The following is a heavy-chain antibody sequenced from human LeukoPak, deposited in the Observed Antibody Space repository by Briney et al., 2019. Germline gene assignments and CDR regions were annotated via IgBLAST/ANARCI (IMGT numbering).Heavy chain of an antibody. CDR2: IYYSGST. CDR3: AGRRDGYNEEIDY. Sequence: SETLSLTCTVSGGSFNSYYWSWIRQPPGKGLEWIGYIYYSGSTNYNPSLKSRVTISIDMSKNQFSLKLSSVTAADTAVYYCAGRRDGYNEEIDYWGQGTLVTVSS. J-gene: IGHJ4*02. CDR1: GGSFNSYY. D-gene: IGHD5-24*01. V-gene: IGHV4-59*12.